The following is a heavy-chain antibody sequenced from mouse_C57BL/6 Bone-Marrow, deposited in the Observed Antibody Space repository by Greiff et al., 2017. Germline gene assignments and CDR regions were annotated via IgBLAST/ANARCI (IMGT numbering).Heavy chain of an antibody. V-gene: IGHV1-53*01. CDR3: ARPIYYSEGFAY. J-gene: IGHJ3*01. D-gene: IGHD2-13*01. CDR2: INPSNGGT. CDR1: GYTFTSYW. Sequence: QVQLQQPGTELVKPGASVKLSCKASGYTFTSYWMHWVKQRPGQGLEWIGNINPSNGGTNYNEKFKSKATLTVDKSSRTAYMQLSSLTSEDSAVYYCARPIYYSEGFAYWGQGTLVTVSA.